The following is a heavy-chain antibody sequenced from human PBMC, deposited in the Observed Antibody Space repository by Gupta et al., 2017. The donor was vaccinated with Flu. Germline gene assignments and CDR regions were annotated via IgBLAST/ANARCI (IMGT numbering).Heavy chain of an antibody. V-gene: IGHV3-74*01. CDR2: INKDGTTT. J-gene: IGHJ4*02. CDR3: AKDFTGDKDY. CDR1: FTFSNYW. Sequence: FTFSNYWMHWVRQAPGKGLVWVSRINKDGTTTNYADSVKGRFTISRDNAKNTLYLQMNTLRAEDTAVYYCAKDFTGDKDYWGQGTLVTVSS. D-gene: IGHD7-27*01.